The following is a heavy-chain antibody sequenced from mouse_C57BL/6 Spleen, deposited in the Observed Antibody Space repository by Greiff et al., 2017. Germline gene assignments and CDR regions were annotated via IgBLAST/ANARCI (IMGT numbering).Heavy chain of an antibody. D-gene: IGHD2-5*01. CDR2: IYPGDGDT. Sequence: QVQLQQSGPELVKPGASVKISCKASGYAFSSSWMNWVKQRPGKGLEWIGRIYPGDGDTNYNGKFKGKATLTADKSSSTAYMQLSSLTSEDSAVYFCARRAYSNYVGRDAMDYWGQGTSVTVSS. V-gene: IGHV1-82*01. CDR1: GYAFSSSW. CDR3: ARRAYSNYVGRDAMDY. J-gene: IGHJ4*01.